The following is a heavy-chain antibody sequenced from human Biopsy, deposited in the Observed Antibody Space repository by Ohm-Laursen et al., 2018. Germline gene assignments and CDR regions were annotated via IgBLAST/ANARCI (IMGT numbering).Heavy chain of an antibody. J-gene: IGHJ4*02. CDR3: ARDVVGRGASFFDF. CDR1: GYTFGNYG. D-gene: IGHD1-26*01. CDR2: ISVYNGNT. V-gene: IGHV1-18*01. Sequence: ASVKASSKASGYTFGNYGISWVRHAPGQGLERMGWISVYNGNTDYPHKFQGRVTLTTDTSTSTAYMELRSLTSDDTAIYYCARDVVGRGASFFDFWGQGTSVTVSS.